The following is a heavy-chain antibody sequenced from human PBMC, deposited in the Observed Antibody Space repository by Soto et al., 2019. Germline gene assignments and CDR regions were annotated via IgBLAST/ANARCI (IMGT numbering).Heavy chain of an antibody. CDR2: IDPSDSYT. D-gene: IGHD3-10*01. CDR3: ATLVDHPYYYGSGSQKGYYGMDV. CDR1: GYSFTSYW. J-gene: IGHJ6*02. Sequence: PGESLKISCKGSGYSFTSYWISWVRQMPGKGLEWMGRIDPSDSYTNYSPSFQGHVTTSADKSISTAYLQWSSLKASDTAMYYCATLVDHPYYYGSGSQKGYYGMDVWGQGTTVTVSS. V-gene: IGHV5-10-1*01.